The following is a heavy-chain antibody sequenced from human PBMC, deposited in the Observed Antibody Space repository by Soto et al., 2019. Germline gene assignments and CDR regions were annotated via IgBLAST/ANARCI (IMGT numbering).Heavy chain of an antibody. V-gene: IGHV4-31*03. Sequence: PSETLSLACTVSGGSISSGGYYWSWIRQHPGKGLEWIGYIYYSGSTYYNPSLKSRVTISVDTSKNQFSLKLSSVTAADTAVYYCARDLHGDPDPGFLLFHIWGQGTMVTGSS. D-gene: IGHD4-17*01. CDR3: ARDLHGDPDPGFLLFHI. CDR1: GGSISSGGYY. CDR2: IYYSGST. J-gene: IGHJ3*02.